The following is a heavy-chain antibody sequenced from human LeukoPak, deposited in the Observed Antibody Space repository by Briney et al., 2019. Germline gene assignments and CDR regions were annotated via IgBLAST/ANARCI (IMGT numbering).Heavy chain of an antibody. CDR3: AKVGPGCSSTSCYPGY. D-gene: IGHD2-2*01. CDR2: ISGNGGST. J-gene: IGHJ4*02. Sequence: GGSLRLSCAASGFTFSSYAMSWVRQVPGKGLEWVSAISGNGGSTYYADSVKGRFTISRDNSKNTVYLQMNSLRAEDTAVYYCAKVGPGCSSTSCYPGYWGQGTLVTVSS. V-gene: IGHV3-23*01. CDR1: GFTFSSYA.